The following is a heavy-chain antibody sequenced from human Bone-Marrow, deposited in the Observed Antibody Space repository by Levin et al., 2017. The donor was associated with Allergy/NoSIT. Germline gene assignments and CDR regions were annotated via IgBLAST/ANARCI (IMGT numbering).Heavy chain of an antibody. CDR2: ISPNNDNT. Sequence: ASVKVSCKASGYTFTNFGVSWVRQAPGQGLEWMGWISPNNDNTNYAQKLQGRVTITADTSTSTAYLELRSLTSDDTAVYYCARDRGLVGATDVDYWGQGTLVTVSS. J-gene: IGHJ4*02. CDR3: ARDRGLVGATDVDY. V-gene: IGHV1-18*01. D-gene: IGHD1-26*01. CDR1: GYTFTNFG.